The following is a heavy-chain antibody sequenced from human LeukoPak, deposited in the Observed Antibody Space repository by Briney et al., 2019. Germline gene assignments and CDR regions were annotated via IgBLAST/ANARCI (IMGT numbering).Heavy chain of an antibody. CDR1: GFTVISNY. CDR2: IYSGGST. D-gene: IGHD5-18*01. J-gene: IGHJ5*02. CDR3: AILHSYGHA. V-gene: IGHV3-66*01. Sequence: PAGSLRLSCAAAGFTVISNYMSWVRRAPGKGLEWVSVIYSGGSTFYAGSVKGRFTISRDKSKNTLYLQMNSLRAEDTAMYYCAILHSYGHAWGQGTLVTVSS.